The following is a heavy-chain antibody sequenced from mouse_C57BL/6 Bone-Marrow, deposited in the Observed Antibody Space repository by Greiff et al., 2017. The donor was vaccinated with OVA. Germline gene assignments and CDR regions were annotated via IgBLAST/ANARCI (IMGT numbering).Heavy chain of an antibody. D-gene: IGHD3-2*02. Sequence: QVQLQQSGPELVKPGASVKISCKASGYAFSSSWMNWVKQRPGKGLEWIGRIYPGDGDTNYNGKFKGKATLTADKSSSTAYMQLSSLTSEDSAVYFCAREDRQLTLRGFAYWGQGTLVTVSA. CDR3: AREDRQLTLRGFAY. CDR2: IYPGDGDT. CDR1: GYAFSSSW. J-gene: IGHJ3*01. V-gene: IGHV1-82*01.